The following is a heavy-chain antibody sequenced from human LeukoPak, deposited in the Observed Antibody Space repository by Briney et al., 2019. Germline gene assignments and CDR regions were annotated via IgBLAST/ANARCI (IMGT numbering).Heavy chain of an antibody. CDR2: FDPEDGET. CDR1: GYTFTSYD. D-gene: IGHD5-18*01. Sequence: ASVKVSCKASGYTFTSYDINWVRQAPGQGLEWMGGFDPEDGETIYAQKFQGRVTMTEDTSTDTAYMELSSLRSEDTAVYYCAADTAIGAGYYYYYMDVWGKGTTVTVSS. CDR3: AADTAIGAGYYYYYMDV. V-gene: IGHV1-24*01. J-gene: IGHJ6*03.